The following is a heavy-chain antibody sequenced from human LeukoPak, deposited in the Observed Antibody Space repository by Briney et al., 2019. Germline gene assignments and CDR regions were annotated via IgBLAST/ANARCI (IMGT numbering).Heavy chain of an antibody. CDR3: ARYLHCSSTSCYRYFDY. V-gene: IGHV3-23*01. CDR1: GFTFSSYA. D-gene: IGHD2-2*01. Sequence: GGPLRLSCAASGFTFSSYAMSWVRQAPGKGLEWVSAISGSGSSTYYADSVKGRFTISRDNSKNTLYLQMNSLRAEDTAVYYCARYLHCSSTSCYRYFDYWGQGTLVTVSS. CDR2: ISGSGSST. J-gene: IGHJ4*02.